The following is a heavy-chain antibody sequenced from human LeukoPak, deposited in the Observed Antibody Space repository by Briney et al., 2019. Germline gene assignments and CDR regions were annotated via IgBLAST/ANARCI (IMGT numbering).Heavy chain of an antibody. CDR3: ARRSIAARPGFDY. CDR1: GYTFTSYD. J-gene: IGHJ4*02. CDR2: MNPNSGNT. D-gene: IGHD6-6*01. V-gene: IGHV1-8*03. Sequence: ASVTVSCKASGYTFTSYDINWVRQATGQGLEWMGWMNPNSGNTGYAQKFQGRVTITRNTSISTAYMELSSLRSEDTAVYYCARRSIAARPGFDYWGQGTLVTVSS.